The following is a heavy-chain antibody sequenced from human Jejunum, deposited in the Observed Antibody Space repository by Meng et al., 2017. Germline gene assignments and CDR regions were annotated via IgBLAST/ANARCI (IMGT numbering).Heavy chain of an antibody. D-gene: IGHD6-19*01. CDR3: ASASSYSSYYD. CDR2: IRNKDHSYTT. J-gene: IGHJ4*02. Sequence: VWSGGGCEEPVGSLGLCLLAPAYTFTPSSGGWVRQAPEKGWGWVGRIRNKDHSYTTEYAASVKGRFTISRDNSKMSLYLQMNSLKTEDTAVYYCASASSYSSYYDWGQGTLVTVSS. V-gene: IGHV3-72*01. CDR1: AYTFTPSS.